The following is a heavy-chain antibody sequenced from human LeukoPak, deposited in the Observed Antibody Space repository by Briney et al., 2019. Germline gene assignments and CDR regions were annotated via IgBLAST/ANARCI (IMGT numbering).Heavy chain of an antibody. Sequence: PGGSLRLSCTTSGFTFSSYAMSWVRQAPGKGLEWVSAISGSGGSTYYADSVKGRFTISRDNSKNTLYLQMNSLRAEDTAVYYCAKDLDRVTGFDYWGQGTLVTVSS. V-gene: IGHV3-23*01. D-gene: IGHD5-18*01. J-gene: IGHJ4*02. CDR1: GFTFSSYA. CDR3: AKDLDRVTGFDY. CDR2: ISGSGGST.